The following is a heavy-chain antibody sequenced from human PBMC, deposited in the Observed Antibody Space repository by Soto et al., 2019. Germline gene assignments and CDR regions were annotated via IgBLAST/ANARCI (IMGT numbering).Heavy chain of an antibody. CDR2: MNPNSGNT. V-gene: IGHV1-8*01. CDR3: ARAHPDSSSSSWWTTYNWFDP. D-gene: IGHD6-6*01. Sequence: ASVKVSCKASGYTFTSYDINWVRQATGQGLEWMGWMNPNSGNTGYAQKFQGRVTMTRNTSISKAYMELSSLRSEDTAVYYCARAHPDSSSSSWWTTYNWFDPWGQGTLVTVSS. CDR1: GYTFTSYD. J-gene: IGHJ5*02.